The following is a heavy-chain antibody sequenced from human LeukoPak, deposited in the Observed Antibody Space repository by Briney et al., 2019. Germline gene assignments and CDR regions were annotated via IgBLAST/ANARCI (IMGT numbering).Heavy chain of an antibody. D-gene: IGHD3-3*01. V-gene: IGHV3-7*01. Sequence: GGSLRLSCAASGFTFSSYSMNWVRQAPGKGLEWVANIKQDGSEKYYVDSVKGRFTISRDNAKNSLYLQMNSLRAEDTAVYYCARDQGVDYDFWSGYYYYGMDVWGQGTTVTVSS. J-gene: IGHJ6*02. CDR1: GFTFSSYS. CDR3: ARDQGVDYDFWSGYYYYGMDV. CDR2: IKQDGSEK.